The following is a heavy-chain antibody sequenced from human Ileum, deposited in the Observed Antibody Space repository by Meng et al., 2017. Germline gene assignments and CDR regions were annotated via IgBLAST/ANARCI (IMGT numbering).Heavy chain of an antibody. D-gene: IGHD4-11*01. J-gene: IGHJ4*02. V-gene: IGHV3-23*04. Sequence: LVEAGGGLVQPWGSLRLSCEASGFTFSNYVMSWVRQAPGKGLEWVSGISGSGGTPHYADSVKGRFTISRDNSKNTLYLQMNSLRAEDTAIYYCAPLIAASTVRYLDYWGQGTLVTVSS. CDR1: GFTFSNYV. CDR2: ISGSGGTP. CDR3: APLIAASTVRYLDY.